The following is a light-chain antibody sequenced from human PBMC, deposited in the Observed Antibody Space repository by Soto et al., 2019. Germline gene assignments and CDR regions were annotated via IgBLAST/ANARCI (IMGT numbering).Light chain of an antibody. CDR3: SSYTSNNTLV. Sequence: LTQPPSASASPGQSVAISCTGTSSDVGGYNFVSWYQQHPGKAPKVLIYEVSKRASGVPDRFSGSKSGNTASLTVSGLQAEDEADYYYSSYTSNNTLVFGTGTKVAVL. V-gene: IGLV2-8*01. CDR2: EVS. CDR1: SSDVGGYNF. J-gene: IGLJ1*01.